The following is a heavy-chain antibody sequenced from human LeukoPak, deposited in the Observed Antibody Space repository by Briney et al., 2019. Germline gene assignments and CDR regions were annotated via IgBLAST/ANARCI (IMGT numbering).Heavy chain of an antibody. V-gene: IGHV4-39*07. CDR2: IYYSGTT. CDR1: GGSISSSNYY. J-gene: IGHJ4*02. D-gene: IGHD3-10*01. Sequence: SETLSLTCTVSGGSISSSNYYWGWIRQPPGTGLEWIGSIYYSGTTYYNPSLKSRVTISVDTSKNQFSLKLSSVTAADTAVYYCAREAREIDYWGQGTLVTVSS. CDR3: AREAREIDY.